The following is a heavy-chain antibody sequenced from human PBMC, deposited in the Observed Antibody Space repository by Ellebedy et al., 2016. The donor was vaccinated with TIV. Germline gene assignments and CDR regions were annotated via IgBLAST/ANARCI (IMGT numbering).Heavy chain of an antibody. V-gene: IGHV3-21*01. Sequence: GESLKISCAASGYTFSSYTMNWVRQAPGKALEWVSSSSTSSTYIYYADSVKGRFTISRDNAKNSLYLQMNSLRAEDTAVYYCARKVPAPTTVPPNWCFVLWGRGTLVTVSS. CDR2: SSTSSTYI. D-gene: IGHD4-11*01. J-gene: IGHJ2*01. CDR3: ARKVPAPTTVPPNWCFVL. CDR1: GYTFSSYT.